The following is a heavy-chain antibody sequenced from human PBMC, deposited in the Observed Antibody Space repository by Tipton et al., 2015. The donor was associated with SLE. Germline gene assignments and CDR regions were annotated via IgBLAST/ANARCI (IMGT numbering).Heavy chain of an antibody. Sequence: TLSLTCTVSGGSISSSSYYWGWIRQPPGKGLEWIGYIYYSGSTNYNPSLKSRVTISEDTSRNQFSLKLTSVTAADTAVYYCVGWGSSGYYYGFDYWGQGTLVTVSS. CDR1: GGSISSSSYY. CDR3: VGWGSSGYYYGFDY. CDR2: IYYSGST. D-gene: IGHD3-22*01. J-gene: IGHJ4*02. V-gene: IGHV4-61*05.